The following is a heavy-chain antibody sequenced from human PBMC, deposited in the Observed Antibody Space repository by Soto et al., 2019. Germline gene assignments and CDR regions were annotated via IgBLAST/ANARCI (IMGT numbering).Heavy chain of an antibody. V-gene: IGHV3-33*01. CDR3: ATDSWGPEV. J-gene: IGHJ6*02. CDR2: IWRDGNSQ. CDR1: GFSFSSYN. Sequence: QVQLVESGGGVVQPGRSLRLSCAASGFSFSSYNMHWVRQAPGKGLEWVTFIWRDGNSQSHADSVKGRFTVSRDNSKHPLYLQMDSLRGEDTAVYYGATDSWGPEVWGQGTTVTVSS. D-gene: IGHD7-27*01.